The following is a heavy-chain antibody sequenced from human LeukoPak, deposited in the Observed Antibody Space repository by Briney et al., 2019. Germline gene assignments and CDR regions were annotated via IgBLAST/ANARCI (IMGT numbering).Heavy chain of an antibody. CDR2: IIPIFGTA. CDR3: ARGVRYYGSGSYYPLDV. J-gene: IGHJ6*02. Sequence: GSSVKVSCKASGGTFSSYAISWVRQPPAQGLEWMGGIIPIFGTANYAQKFQGRVTITADESTSTAYMELSSLRSEDTAVYYCARGVRYYGSGSYYPLDVWGQGTTVTVSS. CDR1: GGTFSSYA. D-gene: IGHD3-10*01. V-gene: IGHV1-69*01.